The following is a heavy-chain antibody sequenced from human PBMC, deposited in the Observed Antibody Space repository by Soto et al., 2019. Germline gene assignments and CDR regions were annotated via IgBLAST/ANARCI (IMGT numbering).Heavy chain of an antibody. CDR1: GFTFSSYA. CDR3: AKESIAVAGTFYYYYGMDV. CDR2: ISGSGGGT. V-gene: IGHV3-23*01. J-gene: IGHJ6*02. Sequence: EVQLLESGGGLVQPGGSLRLSCAASGFTFSSYAMSWVRQAPGKGLEWVSAISGSGGGTYYADSVKGRFTISRDNSKNTLYLQMNSLRAEDTAVYYCAKESIAVAGTFYYYYGMDVWGQGTTVTVSS. D-gene: IGHD6-19*01.